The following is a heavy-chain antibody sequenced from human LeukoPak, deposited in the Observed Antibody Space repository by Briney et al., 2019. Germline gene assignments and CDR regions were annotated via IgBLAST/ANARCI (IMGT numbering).Heavy chain of an antibody. Sequence: PSGTLSLTCTVSGGSLSSYYWSWIRQPPGRGLEWVGYIYYSGSTNYNPSLKSRVTISLDTSKNQFSLKLSTVNAADTAVFYCSGEESGSTYRYWGEGTLVTLSS. CDR2: IYYSGST. J-gene: IGHJ4*02. CDR1: GGSLSSYY. V-gene: IGHV4-59*01. D-gene: IGHD1-26*01. CDR3: SGEESGSTYRY.